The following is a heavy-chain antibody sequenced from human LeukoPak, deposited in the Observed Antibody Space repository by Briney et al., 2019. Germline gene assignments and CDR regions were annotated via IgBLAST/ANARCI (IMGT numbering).Heavy chain of an antibody. CDR1: GFTFGDYA. J-gene: IGHJ4*02. CDR3: ARHLSGITGYTYGRGIDY. D-gene: IGHD5-18*01. Sequence: GGSLRLSCTASGFTFGDYAMSWVRQAPGKGLEWVANIKKDGSEKYYVDSVKGRFTISRDNAKKSLYLQMNSLRAEDTAVYYCARHLSGITGYTYGRGIDYWGQGTLLTVSS. CDR2: IKKDGSEK. V-gene: IGHV3-7*01.